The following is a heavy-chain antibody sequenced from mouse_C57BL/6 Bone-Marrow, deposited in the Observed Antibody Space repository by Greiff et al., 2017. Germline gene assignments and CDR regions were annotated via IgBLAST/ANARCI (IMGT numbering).Heavy chain of an antibody. Sequence: QVQLQQSGAELARPGASVKLSCKASGYTFTSSGISWVKQRTGQGLEWIGEIYPRSGNTYYNEKFKDKATLTADKSSSTAYMELRSLTSEDSAVYFCARGGTLFDYWGQGTTLTVSS. D-gene: IGHD2-14*01. V-gene: IGHV1-81*01. CDR3: ARGGTLFDY. CDR2: IYPRSGNT. J-gene: IGHJ2*01. CDR1: GYTFTSSG.